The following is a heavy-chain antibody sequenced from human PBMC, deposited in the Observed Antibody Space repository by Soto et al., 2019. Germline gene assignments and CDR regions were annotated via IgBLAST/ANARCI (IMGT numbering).Heavy chain of an antibody. CDR2: ISSTTNYI. V-gene: IGHV3-21*01. Sequence: PGGSLRLSCAASGFTFTRYSMNWVRQAPGKWLEWVSSISSTTNYIYYADSMKGRFTVSRDNAKNSVYLEMNSLSAEDTAVYYCARESEDLTSNFDYWGQGTLVTVSS. CDR1: GFTFTRYS. J-gene: IGHJ4*02. CDR3: ARESEDLTSNFDY.